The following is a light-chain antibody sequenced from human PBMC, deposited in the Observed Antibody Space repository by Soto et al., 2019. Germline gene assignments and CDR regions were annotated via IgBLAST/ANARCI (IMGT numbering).Light chain of an antibody. J-gene: IGLJ3*02. CDR2: KDK. Sequence: SYELTQPPSVSVSPGQMARIACSGDALPKQYAYWYQQKPGQAPVLLIYKDKERPSGIPERFSGSSSGTTVTLTIGGVQAEDEADYYCQSSDRGDTYWVFGGGTKVTVL. CDR1: ALPKQY. V-gene: IGLV3-25*02. CDR3: QSSDRGDTYWV.